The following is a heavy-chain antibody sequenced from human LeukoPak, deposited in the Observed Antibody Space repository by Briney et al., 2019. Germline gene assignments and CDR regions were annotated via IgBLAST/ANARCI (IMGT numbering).Heavy chain of an antibody. V-gene: IGHV3-15*07. J-gene: IGHJ4*02. Sequence: GGSLRLSCAASGFTFSNAYMNWVRQAPGKGLEWVGRIKPKTDGETTEYAAPVKDRFSISRDDSKSMMYLQMNSLKTEDTAAYYCAKGSYYDSSGSFYFDYWGQGTLVTVSS. CDR3: AKGSYYDSSGSFYFDY. CDR2: IKPKTDGETT. D-gene: IGHD3-22*01. CDR1: GFTFSNAY.